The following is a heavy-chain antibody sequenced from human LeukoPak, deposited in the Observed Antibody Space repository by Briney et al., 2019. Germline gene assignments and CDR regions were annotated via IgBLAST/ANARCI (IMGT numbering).Heavy chain of an antibody. Sequence: SETLSLTCTVSGGSISSYYWGWIRQPPGKGLEWIGSIYYSGSTYYNPSLKSRVTISVDTSKNQFSLKLSSVTAADTAVYYCARDGLDIVVVVAATGAFDIWGQGAMVTVSS. CDR2: IYYSGST. D-gene: IGHD2-15*01. CDR1: GGSISSYY. V-gene: IGHV4-39*07. CDR3: ARDGLDIVVVVAATGAFDI. J-gene: IGHJ3*02.